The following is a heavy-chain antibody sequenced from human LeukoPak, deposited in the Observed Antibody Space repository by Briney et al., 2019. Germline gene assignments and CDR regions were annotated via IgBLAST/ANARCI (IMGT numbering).Heavy chain of an antibody. D-gene: IGHD6-13*01. V-gene: IGHV4-59*08. CDR1: GGSITSYY. Sequence: SETLSLTCTVSGGSITSYYWSWIRQPPGKGLEWIGYLFHSGTRRYNPSLKSRVAISADTTKNQIFLTLNSTTAADTAVYYCARRRGWKQQLVYFDYWGQGTLATVSS. CDR2: LFHSGTR. CDR3: ARRRGWKQQLVYFDY. J-gene: IGHJ4*02.